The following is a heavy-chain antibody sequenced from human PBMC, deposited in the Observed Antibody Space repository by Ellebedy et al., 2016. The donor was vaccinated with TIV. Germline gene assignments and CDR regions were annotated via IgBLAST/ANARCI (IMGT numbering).Heavy chain of an antibody. D-gene: IGHD1-26*01. Sequence: PGGSLRLSYAASGFTFSIYAMGWVRQAPGKGLEWVSTISRNGGGTYYAGSVEGRFTISRDNSNNTLWLQMSGLRAEDTARYFCAKDLGIERQWGFDYWGQGTLVTVSS. CDR2: ISRNGGGT. V-gene: IGHV3-23*01. CDR3: AKDLGIERQWGFDY. CDR1: GFTFSIYA. J-gene: IGHJ4*02.